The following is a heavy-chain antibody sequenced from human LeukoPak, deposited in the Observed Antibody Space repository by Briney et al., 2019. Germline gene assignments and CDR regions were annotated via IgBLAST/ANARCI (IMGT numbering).Heavy chain of an antibody. CDR3: ANGQQWLAFDS. Sequence: SETLSLTCTVSGGSISSYYWSWIRQPAGKGLEWIGRIYTSGSTNYNPSLKNRVTISVDTSKNQFSLILSSVTAADTAVYYCANGQQWLAFDSWGQGTLVTVSS. CDR1: GGSISSYY. V-gene: IGHV4-4*07. J-gene: IGHJ4*02. CDR2: IYTSGST. D-gene: IGHD6-19*01.